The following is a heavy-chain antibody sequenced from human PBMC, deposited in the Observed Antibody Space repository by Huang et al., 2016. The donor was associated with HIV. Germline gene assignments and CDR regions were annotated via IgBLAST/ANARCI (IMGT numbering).Heavy chain of an antibody. CDR3: AKESRWFSDFDQ. J-gene: IGHJ5*02. V-gene: IGHV3-30*18. D-gene: IGHD2-15*01. CDR1: GFIFSNFG. Sequence: QVQLVESGGGVVQPGTSLRLSCAASGFIFSNFGMHLVRQAPGKGLEWVAVISYDGRSDRYSDSVKGRLTISRDNDKNTLSLEMNRLRHDDTAVYYCAKESRWFSDFDQWGQGTLVTVSS. CDR2: ISYDGRSD.